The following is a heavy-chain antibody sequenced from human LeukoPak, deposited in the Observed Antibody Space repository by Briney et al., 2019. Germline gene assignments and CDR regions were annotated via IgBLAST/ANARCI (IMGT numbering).Heavy chain of an antibody. CDR1: GFTFTSSV. Sequence: ASVKVSWKASGFTFTSSVMQWVRQARGQRLERIGWIVVGSGNTNYAQKFQERVTITRDKSTSTAYMELSSLRSEDTAVYYCAAGIGSRPEYFHYWGQGTLVTVSS. V-gene: IGHV1-58*02. CDR2: IVVGSGNT. J-gene: IGHJ1*01. CDR3: AAGIGSRPEYFHY. D-gene: IGHD1-26*01.